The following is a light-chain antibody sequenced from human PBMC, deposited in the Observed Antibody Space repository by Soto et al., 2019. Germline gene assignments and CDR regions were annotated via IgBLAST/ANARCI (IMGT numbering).Light chain of an antibody. J-gene: IGKJ4*01. CDR3: QHSYVTPLT. Sequence: DVQMTQSPSSLSASVGDRVTITCRASQRINSYVNWYLQKPGKAPDLLIYAASSLQRGVPARFSGSGSGTNFTLTISSLQPDDVSTSYCQHSYVTPLTVGGGIEVDIK. CDR2: AAS. V-gene: IGKV1-39*01. CDR1: QRINSY.